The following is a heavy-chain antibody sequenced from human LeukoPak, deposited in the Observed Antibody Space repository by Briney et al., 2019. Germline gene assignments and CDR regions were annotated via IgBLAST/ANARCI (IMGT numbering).Heavy chain of an antibody. J-gene: IGHJ6*03. Sequence: GGSLRLSCAASGFTLRNYWMHWVRQTPGKGLLWVSRINGDGTSATYAGSVKGRFTIFRDNAKNTLYLQMNSLRAEDTAVYYCARVAYCGGDCYSLDYYYMDVWGKGTTVTVSS. V-gene: IGHV3-74*01. CDR3: ARVAYCGGDCYSLDYYYMDV. D-gene: IGHD2-21*02. CDR1: GFTLRNYW. CDR2: INGDGTSA.